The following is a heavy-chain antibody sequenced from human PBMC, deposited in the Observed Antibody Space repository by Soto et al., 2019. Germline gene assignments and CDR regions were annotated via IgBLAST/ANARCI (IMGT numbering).Heavy chain of an antibody. V-gene: IGHV4-39*01. CDR3: MRQSRGYYDSSAYSDY. Sequence: SETLSLTCTVSGGSISSSNYYYWGWIRQPPGKGLEWIGSIYYTGSTDYNPSLKSRVTISVDTSKNQFSLKLSSVTAADTAVYXCMRQSRGYYDSSAYSDYWGQGTLVTVSS. J-gene: IGHJ4*02. CDR2: IYYTGST. D-gene: IGHD3-22*01. CDR1: GGSISSSNYYY.